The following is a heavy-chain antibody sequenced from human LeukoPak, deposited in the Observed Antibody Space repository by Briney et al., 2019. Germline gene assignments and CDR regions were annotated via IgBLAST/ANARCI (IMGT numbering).Heavy chain of an antibody. CDR3: ARSMSGRYDF. D-gene: IGHD1-26*01. CDR1: GFXFSNFW. Sequence: PGGSLRLSCAGSGFXFSNFWVHWVRQAPGKGLVWVSRVNEDGSRTDYADSVQGRFSISRDNAKNRLYLQMNSLTVEDTAVYYCARSMSGRYDFWGQGTLVTVSS. J-gene: IGHJ4*02. V-gene: IGHV3-74*01. CDR2: VNEDGSRT.